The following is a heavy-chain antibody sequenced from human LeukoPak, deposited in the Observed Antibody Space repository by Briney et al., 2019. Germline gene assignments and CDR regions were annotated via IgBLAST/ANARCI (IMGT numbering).Heavy chain of an antibody. CDR1: GFTFSNYW. Sequence: GGSLRLSCAASGFTFSNYWMNWVRQAPGKGLEWVANIKQDGSGRYYVDSVKGRFTISRDNAKNTLYLQMNSLRAEDTAVYYCARGGDGDYWGQGTLVTVSS. V-gene: IGHV3-7*01. J-gene: IGHJ4*02. CDR2: IKQDGSGR. D-gene: IGHD7-27*01. CDR3: ARGGDGDY.